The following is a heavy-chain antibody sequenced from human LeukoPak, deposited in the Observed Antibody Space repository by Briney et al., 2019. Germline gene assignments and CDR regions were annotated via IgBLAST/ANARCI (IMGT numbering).Heavy chain of an antibody. J-gene: IGHJ4*02. CDR1: GFTFDDYT. CDR2: ISWDGGST. Sequence: GGSLRLSCAASGFTFDDYTMHWVRQAPGKGLEWVSLISWDGGSTYYADSVKGRFTISRDNSKNSPYLQMNSLRTEDTALYYCAKGGLRSPVDYWGQGTLVTVSS. CDR3: AKGGLRSPVDY. D-gene: IGHD5-12*01. V-gene: IGHV3-43*01.